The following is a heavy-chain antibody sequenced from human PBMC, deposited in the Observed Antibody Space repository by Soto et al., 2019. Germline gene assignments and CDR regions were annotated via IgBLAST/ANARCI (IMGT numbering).Heavy chain of an antibody. J-gene: IGHJ4*02. D-gene: IGHD1-26*01. CDR2: IRSKPNNYAT. V-gene: IGHV3-73*02. CDR1: GFSFSGSA. Sequence: EVQLVESGGGLVQPGGSLKISCAASGFSFSGSAMHWVRQASGKGLEWVGRIRSKPNNYATTYAASVKGRFTISRDDSKNTAYLQMDSLKTEDTAVYYCASPLSPNAGGSPLESWGQGTLVIVSS. CDR3: ASPLSPNAGGSPLES.